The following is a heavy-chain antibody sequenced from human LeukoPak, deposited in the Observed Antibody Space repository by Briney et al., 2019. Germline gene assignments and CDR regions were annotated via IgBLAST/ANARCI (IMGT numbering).Heavy chain of an antibody. CDR2: IYYSGSI. CDR1: GGSISSYY. D-gene: IGHD2-8*02. Sequence: MSSETLPLTCTVSGGSISSYYWSWIRQPPGKGLEWIGYIYYSGSINYNPSLKSRVTISVDTSKNQFSLRLSSVTAADTAVYYCASETRRAGGVGFDPWGQGTLVTVSS. V-gene: IGHV4-59*01. CDR3: ASETRRAGGVGFDP. J-gene: IGHJ5*02.